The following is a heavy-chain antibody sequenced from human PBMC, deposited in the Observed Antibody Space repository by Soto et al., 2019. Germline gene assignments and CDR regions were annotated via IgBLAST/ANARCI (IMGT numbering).Heavy chain of an antibody. CDR2: ISDDGSDT. Sequence: QVQLAESGGGVVQPGRSLRLSCAASGFAFSTYGMHWVRLAPGAGLEWVAFISDDGSDTYYGDSVKGRFTISRDRSKNTLYLEMNSLTVEDTAVYYCANGKSAGGTASFGYWGQGTLVTVSS. CDR3: ANGKSAGGTASFGY. V-gene: IGHV3-30*18. J-gene: IGHJ4*02. D-gene: IGHD6-13*01. CDR1: GFAFSTYG.